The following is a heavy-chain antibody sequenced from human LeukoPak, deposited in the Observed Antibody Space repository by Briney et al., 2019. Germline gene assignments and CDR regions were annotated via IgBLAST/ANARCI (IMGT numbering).Heavy chain of an antibody. Sequence: SETLSLTCNVSGYSVTSGFYWGWIRQPPGEGLEWIGSIYHSGTTYYNPSFKSRVIISVDKSKSQFSLRLSSVTAADTAVYYCARGRALLKPRGGRYFDLWGRGILVTVSS. CDR3: ARGRALLKPRGGRYFDL. J-gene: IGHJ2*01. CDR1: GYSVTSGFY. CDR2: IYHSGTT. D-gene: IGHD3-16*01. V-gene: IGHV4-38-2*02.